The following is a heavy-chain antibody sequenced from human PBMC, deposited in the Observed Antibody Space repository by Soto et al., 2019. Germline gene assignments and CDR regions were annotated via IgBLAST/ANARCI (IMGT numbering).Heavy chain of an antibody. J-gene: IGHJ6*02. CDR3: ANQKIRFSVAGTLYGLGV. CDR2: ISSTSGTI. Sequence: GSLRLSCEASGFVFSTYSMNWVRQAPGKGLEWISYISSTSGTIYYADSVKGLFTIFRDNAKNSLFLQMNGLRDDDTAVYYCANQKIRFSVAGTLYGLGVWGQGTTVTVSS. V-gene: IGHV3-48*02. D-gene: IGHD6-19*01. CDR1: GFVFSTYS.